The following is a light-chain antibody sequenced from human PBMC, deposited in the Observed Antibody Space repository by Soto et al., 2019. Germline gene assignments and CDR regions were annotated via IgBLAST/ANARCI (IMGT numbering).Light chain of an antibody. J-gene: IGKJ1*01. Sequence: EILVTQSPATLSVSPGERVTLSCRASQSISSKLAWYQQRPGQAPRLLIYGASTRATGIPSRFSGSGSGTEFTLTITSLQSEDFAVYYCQQYDSTVWTFGQGTKVDIK. CDR3: QQYDSTVWT. CDR1: QSISSK. CDR2: GAS. V-gene: IGKV3-15*01.